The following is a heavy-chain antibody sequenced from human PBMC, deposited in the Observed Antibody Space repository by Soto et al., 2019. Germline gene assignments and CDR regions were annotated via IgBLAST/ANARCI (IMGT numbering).Heavy chain of an antibody. CDR1: GFALSSFD. D-gene: IGHD5-12*01. CDR3: AKDLLVWDGYSGYVYVD. CDR2: INMDGGST. Sequence: PGGSLRLSCAASGFALSSFDMDWVRQAPGKGLEWVSYINMDGGSTHYAESVKGRFTISRDNGRNSLSLQMDSLRVEDTAVYYCAKDLLVWDGYSGYVYVDWGQGTLVNVSS. V-gene: IGHV3-48*03. J-gene: IGHJ4*02.